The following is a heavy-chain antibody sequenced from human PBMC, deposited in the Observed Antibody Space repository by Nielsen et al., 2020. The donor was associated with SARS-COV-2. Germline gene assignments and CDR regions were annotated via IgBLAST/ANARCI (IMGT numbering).Heavy chain of an antibody. CDR1: GFTFDDYA. Sequence: GESLKISCAASGFTFDDYAMHWVRQAPGKGLEWVAVIWYDGSDEYYGDSVKGRFTISRDNSKNTLYLQMNSLRAEDTAVYYCARDNDFWSGYYLDYWGQGTLVTVSS. CDR3: ARDNDFWSGYYLDY. CDR2: IWYDGSDE. V-gene: IGHV3-33*08. J-gene: IGHJ4*02. D-gene: IGHD3-3*01.